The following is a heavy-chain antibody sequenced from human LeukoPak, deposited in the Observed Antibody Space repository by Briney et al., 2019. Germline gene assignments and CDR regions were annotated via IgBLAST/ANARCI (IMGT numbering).Heavy chain of an antibody. CDR3: AAPARGYCSSTNCYTWFDP. D-gene: IGHD2-2*02. J-gene: IGHJ5*02. CDR2: IYYSGST. Sequence: SETLSLTCTVSGGSLSSYYWSWIRQPPGKGLEWIGSIYYSGSTYYNPSLKSRVTISVDTSKNQFSLKLISVTAADTAVYYCAAPARGYCSSTNCYTWFDPWGQGTLVTVSS. CDR1: GGSLSSYY. V-gene: IGHV4-59*05.